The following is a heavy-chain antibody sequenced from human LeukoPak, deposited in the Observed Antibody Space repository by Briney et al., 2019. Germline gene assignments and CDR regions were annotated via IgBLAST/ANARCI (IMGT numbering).Heavy chain of an antibody. Sequence: PGGSLRLSCAASGFLFSSYGFHWVRQFPGKGLEWVATISYEVRDQYYADSVKGRFTISRDNSKNLLFLQMSSLRVEDTAVYYCARPLPGASVEGFDHWGQGALVTVSS. D-gene: IGHD5-24*01. J-gene: IGHJ4*02. CDR3: ARPLPGASVEGFDH. CDR1: GFLFSSYG. V-gene: IGHV3-30*19. CDR2: ISYEVRDQ.